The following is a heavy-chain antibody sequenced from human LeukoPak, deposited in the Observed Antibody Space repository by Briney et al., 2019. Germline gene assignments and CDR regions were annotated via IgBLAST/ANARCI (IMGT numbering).Heavy chain of an antibody. J-gene: IGHJ4*02. V-gene: IGHV5-51*01. CDR2: IYPGDSDT. Sequence: GESLKISCKGSGYSFTSYWIGWVRQMPGKGLEWMGIIYPGDSDTRYSPSFQGQVTISADKSISTAYLQWSSLKASDTAMYYCARLEWSYSGSYSAPTDYWGQGTLVTVSS. CDR1: GYSFTSYW. CDR3: ARLEWSYSGSYSAPTDY. D-gene: IGHD1-26*01.